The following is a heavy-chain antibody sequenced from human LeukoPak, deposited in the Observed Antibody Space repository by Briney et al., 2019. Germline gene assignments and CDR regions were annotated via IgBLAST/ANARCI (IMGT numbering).Heavy chain of an antibody. J-gene: IGHJ6*03. CDR3: AKCSGWFVRGKDYYYYYMDV. Sequence: GRSLRLSCAASGFTFSNYANHWVRQGPGKGLEWVAVISYDGSHQDYADSVKGRFTISRDNSKDTLYLQMNSLRAEDTAVYYCAKCSGWFVRGKDYYYYYMDVWGKGTTVTVSS. V-gene: IGHV3-30*04. CDR1: GFTFSNYA. D-gene: IGHD6-19*01. CDR2: ISYDGSHQ.